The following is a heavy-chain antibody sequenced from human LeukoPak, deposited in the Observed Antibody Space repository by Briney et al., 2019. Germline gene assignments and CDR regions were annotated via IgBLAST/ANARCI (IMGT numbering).Heavy chain of an antibody. D-gene: IGHD3-3*01. J-gene: IGHJ4*02. CDR3: ARARYDFWSGYQY. Sequence: GGSLRLSCAASGFTFSSYWMSWVRQAPGKGLEWVANIKQDGSEKYYVDSVKGRFTISRDNAKNSLYLQMNSLRAEDTAAYYCARARYDFWSGYQYWGQGTLVTVSS. CDR1: GFTFSSYW. CDR2: IKQDGSEK. V-gene: IGHV3-7*01.